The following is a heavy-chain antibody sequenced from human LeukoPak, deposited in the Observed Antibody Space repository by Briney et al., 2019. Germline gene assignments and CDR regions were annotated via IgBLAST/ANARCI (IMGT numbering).Heavy chain of an antibody. CDR3: ARDNYYDSSGYYSRANGFDY. CDR1: GFTFSSYG. D-gene: IGHD3-22*01. CDR2: IWYDGSNK. V-gene: IGHV3-33*08. J-gene: IGHJ4*02. Sequence: GGSLRLSCAASGFTFSSYGMHWVRQAPGKGLEWVAVIWYDGSNKYYADSVKGRFTISRDNSKNTLYLQMNSLRAEDTAVYYCARDNYYDSSGYYSRANGFDYWGQGTLVTVSS.